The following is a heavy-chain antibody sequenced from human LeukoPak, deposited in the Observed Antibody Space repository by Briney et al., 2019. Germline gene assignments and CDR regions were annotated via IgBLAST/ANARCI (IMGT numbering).Heavy chain of an antibody. CDR3: ARWGREYSSSWYSLRIYYYYYYMDV. J-gene: IGHJ6*03. Sequence: KPGGSLRLSCAASGFTFSSYSMNWVRQAPGKGLEWVSSISSSSSYIYYADSVKGRFTISRDNAKNSLYLQMNSLRAEDTAVYYCARWGREYSSSWYSLRIYYYYYYMDVWGKGTTVTISS. CDR1: GFTFSSYS. V-gene: IGHV3-21*01. D-gene: IGHD6-13*01. CDR2: ISSSSSYI.